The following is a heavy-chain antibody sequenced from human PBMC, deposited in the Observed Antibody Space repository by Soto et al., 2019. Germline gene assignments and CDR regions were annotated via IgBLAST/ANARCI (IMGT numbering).Heavy chain of an antibody. CDR1: GYTFTSYA. CDR3: ARGRSSGWYVVY. D-gene: IGHD6-19*01. Sequence: ASVKVSCKASGYTFTSYAMHWVRQAPGQRLEWMGWINAGNGNTKYSQKFQGRVTITRDTSASTAYMELSSLRSEDTAVYYCARGRSSGWYVVYWGHGTLVTVSS. J-gene: IGHJ4*01. CDR2: INAGNGNT. V-gene: IGHV1-3*01.